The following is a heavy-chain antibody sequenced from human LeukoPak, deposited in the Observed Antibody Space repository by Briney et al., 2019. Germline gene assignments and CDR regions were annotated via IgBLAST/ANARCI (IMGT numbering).Heavy chain of an antibody. J-gene: IGHJ3*02. D-gene: IGHD4-17*01. Sequence: GESLKISCKGSGYSFTSYWIGWVRQMPGKGLEWMGIIYPGDSDTRHSPSFQGQVTISADKSISTAYLQWSSLKASDTAMYYCARHGVDYGDYHDAFDIWGQGTMVTVSS. CDR1: GYSFTSYW. CDR3: ARHGVDYGDYHDAFDI. CDR2: IYPGDSDT. V-gene: IGHV5-51*01.